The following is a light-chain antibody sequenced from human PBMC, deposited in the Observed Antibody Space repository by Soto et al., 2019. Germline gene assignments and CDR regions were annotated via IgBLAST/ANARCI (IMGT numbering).Light chain of an antibody. CDR3: QRYNDYQYI. CDR1: QSITTW. CDR2: TAT. Sequence: DIPMTQSPSTLSASVGDRVTITCRASQSITTWLTWYQQKPGKAPKLLIYTATNLQSGVPSRFSGSGSGTEFSLPISSLQPDDFATYYCQRYNDYQYIFGQGTKLEIK. V-gene: IGKV1-5*03. J-gene: IGKJ2*01.